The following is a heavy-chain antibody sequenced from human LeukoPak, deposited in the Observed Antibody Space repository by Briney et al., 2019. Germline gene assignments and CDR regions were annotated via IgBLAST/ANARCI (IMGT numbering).Heavy chain of an antibody. V-gene: IGHV4-4*02. Sequence: PSGTLSLTCAVSVGSISSGNWWTWVRQSPGKGLEWIGEIYHNGTHNYNPSLKSRVTMSADTFKNHFSLKLTSVTAADTAVYYCATAPILRGEGGEHYKYGMDVWGQGTTVIVSS. D-gene: IGHD2-2*02. CDR1: VGSISSGNW. CDR3: ATAPILRGEGGEHYKYGMDV. J-gene: IGHJ6*02. CDR2: IYHNGTH.